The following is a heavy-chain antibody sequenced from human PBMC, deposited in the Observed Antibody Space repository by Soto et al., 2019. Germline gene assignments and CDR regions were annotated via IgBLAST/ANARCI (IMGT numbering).Heavy chain of an antibody. Sequence: EVQLVESGGGLVHPGGSLRLSCAASGFTFSDYSMNWVRQAPGKGLEWVSYITSDGGVTYYADSVKGRFSVARDNAKKSLLLQINSLGDEDTAVYYCARLPKGSTVTSWGQGTLVTVSS. D-gene: IGHD4-17*01. J-gene: IGHJ4*02. CDR1: GFTFSDYS. V-gene: IGHV3-48*02. CDR2: ITSDGGVT. CDR3: ARLPKGSTVTS.